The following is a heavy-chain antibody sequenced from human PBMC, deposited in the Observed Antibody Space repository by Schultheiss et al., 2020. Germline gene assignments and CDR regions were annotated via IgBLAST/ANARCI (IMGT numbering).Heavy chain of an antibody. CDR3: ARDRGSSGWYRGEYFDY. J-gene: IGHJ4*02. CDR2: ISSSSSYI. CDR1: GFTFSSYS. V-gene: IGHV3-21*01. D-gene: IGHD6-19*01. Sequence: GSLRLSCAASGFTFSSYSMNWVRQAPGKGLEWVSSISSSSSYIYYADSVKGRFTISRDNAKNSLYLQMNSLRAEDTAVYYCARDRGSSGWYRGEYFDYWGQGTLVTVSS.